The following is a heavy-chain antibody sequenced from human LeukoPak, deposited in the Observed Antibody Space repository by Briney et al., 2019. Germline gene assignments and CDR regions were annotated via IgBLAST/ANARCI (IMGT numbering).Heavy chain of an antibody. J-gene: IGHJ6*04. V-gene: IGHV1-24*01. Sequence: GASVKVSCKVSGYTLTELSMHWVRQAPGKGLEWMGCFDPEDGETIYAQKFQGRVTMTEDTSTDTAYMELSSLRSEDTAVYYCATVPNYFRGSYGMDVWGKGTTVTVSS. D-gene: IGHD3-10*02. CDR2: FDPEDGET. CDR1: GYTLTELS. CDR3: ATVPNYFRGSYGMDV.